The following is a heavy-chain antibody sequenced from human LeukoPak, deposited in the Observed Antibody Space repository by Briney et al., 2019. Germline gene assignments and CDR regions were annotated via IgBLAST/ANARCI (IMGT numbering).Heavy chain of an antibody. CDR3: ARDRGKIDSDAFDI. Sequence: PGGSLRLSCAASGFTFSSYWMSWVRQAPGKGLEWVANIKQDGSEKYYVDSVKGRFTISRDNAKNSLYLQMNSLRAEDTAVYYCARDRGKIDSDAFDIWGQGTMVTVSS. CDR2: IKQDGSEK. D-gene: IGHD3-10*01. CDR1: GFTFSSYW. V-gene: IGHV3-7*01. J-gene: IGHJ3*02.